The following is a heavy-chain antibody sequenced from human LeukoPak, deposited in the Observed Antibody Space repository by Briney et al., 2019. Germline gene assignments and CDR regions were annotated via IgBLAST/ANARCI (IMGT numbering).Heavy chain of an antibody. Sequence: QPGGSLRLSCAASGFTFSRYAMHXVXXXXXXXLEWXAYIAHHGXXXYXXDSXKGRFXXXRDNSKRTLYLQMNSLRADDTAVYYCAKDGSWSCTDWGQGTLVTVSS. CDR1: GFTFSRYA. V-gene: IGHV3-30*02. CDR3: AKDGSWSCTD. J-gene: IGHJ4*02. D-gene: IGHD2-8*02. CDR2: IAHHGXXX.